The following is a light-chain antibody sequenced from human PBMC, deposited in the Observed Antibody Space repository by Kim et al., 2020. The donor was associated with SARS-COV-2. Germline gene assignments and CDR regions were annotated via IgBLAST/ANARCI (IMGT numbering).Light chain of an antibody. CDR2: DVS. J-gene: IGLJ2*01. CDR1: RIDVGGYNY. Sequence: QSITISCTRTRIDVGGYNYVSWYQRHLCKAPKLMLYDVSNRPSGVSSRFSGSKSGNTASLAISGLQAEDVADYYCSSYTSSSLVIFGGGTQLTVL. V-gene: IGLV2-14*03. CDR3: SSYTSSSLVI.